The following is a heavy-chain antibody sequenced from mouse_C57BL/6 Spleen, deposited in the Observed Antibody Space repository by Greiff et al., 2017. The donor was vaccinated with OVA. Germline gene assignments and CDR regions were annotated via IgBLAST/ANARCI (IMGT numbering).Heavy chain of an antibody. CDR1: GFTFSDYG. CDR2: ISSGSSTI. Sequence: EVKLVESGGGLVKPGGSLKLSCAASGFTFSDYGMHWVRQAPEKGLEWVAYISSGSSTIYYADTVKGRFTISRDNAKNTLFLQMTSLRSEDTAMYYCAKFITTFMDYWGQGTSVTVSS. CDR3: AKFITTFMDY. V-gene: IGHV5-17*01. D-gene: IGHD1-1*01. J-gene: IGHJ4*01.